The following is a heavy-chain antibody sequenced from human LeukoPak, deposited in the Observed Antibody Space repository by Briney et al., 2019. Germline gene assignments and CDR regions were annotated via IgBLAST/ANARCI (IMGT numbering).Heavy chain of an antibody. CDR3: ARDHRYAFDN. V-gene: IGHV3-48*04. Sequence: PGGSLRLSCAASGFTFIDYIMNWVRQAPGKGLEWISYVGISSGNTKYADSVKGRFTISGDSAKNSVFLQMNSLRVEDTAVYYCARDHRYAFDNWGQGTLGTVSS. CDR1: GFTFIDYI. J-gene: IGHJ4*02. CDR2: VGISSGNT. D-gene: IGHD5-12*01.